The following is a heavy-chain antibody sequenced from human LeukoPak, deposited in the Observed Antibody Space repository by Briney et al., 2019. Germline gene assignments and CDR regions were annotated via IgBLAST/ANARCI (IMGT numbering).Heavy chain of an antibody. J-gene: IGHJ5*02. CDR2: ISSSSTI. D-gene: IGHD3-16*01. Sequence: PGGSLRLSCAASGFTFSSYSMNWVRQAPGKGLEWVSYISSSSTIYYADSVKGRFTISRDNAKNSLYLQMNSLRAEDTAVYYCASQSFARFDPWGQGTLVTVSS. CDR1: GFTFSSYS. CDR3: ASQSFARFDP. V-gene: IGHV3-48*01.